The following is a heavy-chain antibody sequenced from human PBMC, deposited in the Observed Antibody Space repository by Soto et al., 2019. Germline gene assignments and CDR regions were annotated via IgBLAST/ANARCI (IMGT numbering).Heavy chain of an antibody. D-gene: IGHD5-12*01. CDR3: ARGPYRNTYNWFDS. V-gene: IGHV3-48*03. Sequence: GSLRLSCAASGFIFSDYEINWVRQAPGKGLEWVSYISGSGLTIYYADSVKGRFTISRDNAKNSLYLQMNSLGVEDTAVYYCARGPYRNTYNWFDSWGQGTLVTVSS. CDR2: ISGSGLTI. J-gene: IGHJ5*02. CDR1: GFIFSDYE.